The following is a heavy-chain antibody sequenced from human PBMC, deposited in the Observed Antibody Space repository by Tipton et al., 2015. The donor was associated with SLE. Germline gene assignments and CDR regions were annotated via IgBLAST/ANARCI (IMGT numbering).Heavy chain of an antibody. J-gene: IGHJ5*02. CDR2: IYYSGNT. CDR3: ARDSSGGYNWFDP. Sequence: TLSLTCTVSGGSISSGAYYWSWIRQHPGKGLEWIGYIYYSGNTYYNPSLKSRVTISVDTSKNQFSLKLSSVTAADTAVYYCARDSSGGYNWFDPWGQGTLVTVSS. V-gene: IGHV4-31*03. CDR1: GGSISSGAYY. D-gene: IGHD3-22*01.